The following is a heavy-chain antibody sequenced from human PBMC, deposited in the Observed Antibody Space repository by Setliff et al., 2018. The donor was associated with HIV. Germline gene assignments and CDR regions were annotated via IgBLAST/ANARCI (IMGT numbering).Heavy chain of an antibody. Sequence: SETLSLTCAVYGGSFSGYFWSWIRQSPGKGLEWIGEFRHSGNTNINPSLKSRVTISGDTTKNQISLKLTSVTAAYTAVYFCARHFYTTSWYSGTYWYFDLWGRGTLVTVSS. CDR1: GGSFSGYF. CDR2: FRHSGNT. D-gene: IGHD2-15*01. J-gene: IGHJ2*01. V-gene: IGHV4-34*01. CDR3: ARHFYTTSWYSGTYWYFDL.